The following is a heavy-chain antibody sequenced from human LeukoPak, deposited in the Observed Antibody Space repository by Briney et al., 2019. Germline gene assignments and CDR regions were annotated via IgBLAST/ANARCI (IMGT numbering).Heavy chain of an antibody. Sequence: SGPTLVNPTQTLTLTCTFSGFSLTTSGVGVGWIRQPPGKALEWLSLIYWDDDKRYSPSLKSRLTITKDTSRNQVVLTMTNMDPVDTATYYCAHRWVGTSWYWVYFDYWGQGTLVTVSS. D-gene: IGHD6-13*01. J-gene: IGHJ4*02. CDR1: GFSLTTSGVG. CDR3: AHRWVGTSWYWVYFDY. CDR2: IYWDDDK. V-gene: IGHV2-5*02.